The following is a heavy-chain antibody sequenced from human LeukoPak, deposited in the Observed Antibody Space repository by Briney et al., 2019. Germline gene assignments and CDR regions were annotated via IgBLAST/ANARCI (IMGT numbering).Heavy chain of an antibody. CDR2: IRYDGSNK. J-gene: IGHJ6*03. V-gene: IGHV3-30*02. CDR1: GFTFSSYG. Sequence: GGSLRLSCAASGFTFSSYGMHWVRQAPGKGLEWVAFIRYDGSNKYYADSVKGRFTISRDNSKNTLYLQMNSLRAEDTAVYYCAKDLRGYDYYYYYYMDVWGKGTTVTISS. CDR3: AKDLRGYDYYYYYYMDV. D-gene: IGHD5-12*01.